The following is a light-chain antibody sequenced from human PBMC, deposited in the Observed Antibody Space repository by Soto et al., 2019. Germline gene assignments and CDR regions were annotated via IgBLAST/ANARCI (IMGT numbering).Light chain of an antibody. V-gene: IGKV1-39*01. J-gene: IGKJ1*01. Sequence: DIQMTQSPSSLPASVGDRVTITCRASQSISSHLIWYQQKSGRAPNPLIYAASTLRSGVPSRFSGSGSGTDFILTISTLQPEDFATYYCQQNYSTPRTFGQGTQVEIK. CDR3: QQNYSTPRT. CDR1: QSISSH. CDR2: AAS.